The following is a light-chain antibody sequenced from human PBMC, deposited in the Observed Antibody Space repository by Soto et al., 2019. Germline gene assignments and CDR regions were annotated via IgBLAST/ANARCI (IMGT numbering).Light chain of an antibody. CDR1: SSDVGGYDY. CDR2: EVS. V-gene: IGLV2-14*01. CDR3: TSYTSTSIPWV. Sequence: QSALTQPRSVSGSPGQSVTISCTGTSSDVGGYDYVSWYQHHPGKAPKLVIYEVSNRPSGVSNRFSGSKSGNTASLTISGLQAEDEAEYYCTSYTSTSIPWVFGGGTKLTVL. J-gene: IGLJ3*02.